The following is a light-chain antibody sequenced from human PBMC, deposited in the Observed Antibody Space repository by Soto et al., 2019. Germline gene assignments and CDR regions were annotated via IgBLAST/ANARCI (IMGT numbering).Light chain of an antibody. CDR3: QQYGSSALT. Sequence: EKVLTNSLGALSLSLCERATITDSASQSVSSIYLAWYQQKPGQAPRLLIYGASSRPTGIPDRFSGSGSGTDFTLTICRLEPEDFAVYYCQQYGSSALTFAGGTKVDI. J-gene: IGKJ4*01. CDR1: QSVSSIY. V-gene: IGKV3-20*01. CDR2: GAS.